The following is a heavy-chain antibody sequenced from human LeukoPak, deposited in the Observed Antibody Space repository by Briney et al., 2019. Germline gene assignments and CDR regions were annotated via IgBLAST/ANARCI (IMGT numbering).Heavy chain of an antibody. J-gene: IGHJ6*02. CDR1: GGTFSSYA. CDR2: IIPIFGTA. Sequence: GASVKVSCKASGGTFSSYAISWVRQAPGQGLEWMGGIIPIFGTANYAQKFQGRVTITAGESTSTAYMELSSLRSEDTAVYYCARGLYYDSSGPYYYYYGMDVWGQGTTVTVSS. V-gene: IGHV1-69*13. D-gene: IGHD3-22*01. CDR3: ARGLYYDSSGPYYYYYGMDV.